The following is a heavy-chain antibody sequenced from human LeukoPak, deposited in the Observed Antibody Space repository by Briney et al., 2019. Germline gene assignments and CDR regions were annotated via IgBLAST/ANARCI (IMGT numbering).Heavy chain of an antibody. J-gene: IGHJ3*02. D-gene: IGHD2-8*02. CDR1: GFIFTNYN. V-gene: IGHV3-21*01. CDR2: ISGGSTYI. CDR3: ARDDVTTNGGVIADSRLFDI. Sequence: GGSLRLSCAASGFIFTNYNLNWVRQAPGKGLEWISSISGGSTYIYYADSVRGRFTISRDNAKNSVHLQMNSLRGEDTAVYYCARDDVTTNGGVIADSRLFDIWGQGTMVTVSS.